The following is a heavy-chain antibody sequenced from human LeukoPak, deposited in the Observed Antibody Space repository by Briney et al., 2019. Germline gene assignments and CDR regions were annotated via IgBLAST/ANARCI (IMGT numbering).Heavy chain of an antibody. CDR1: GFTFTSTS. CDR2: ISSSSRTV. V-gene: IGHV3-48*02. Sequence: GGSLRLSCAASGFTFTSTSMNWVRQAPGKGLEWISYISSSSRTVHYADSVEGRFTISRDNAKNSLYLQMNSLRDEDTAVYYCARARDGSYDYWGQGTLVTVSS. D-gene: IGHD1-26*01. CDR3: ARARDGSYDY. J-gene: IGHJ4*02.